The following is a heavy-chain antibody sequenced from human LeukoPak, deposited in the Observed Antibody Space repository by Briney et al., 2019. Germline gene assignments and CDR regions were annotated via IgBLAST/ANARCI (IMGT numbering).Heavy chain of an antibody. V-gene: IGHV3-11*04. CDR3: ARRIVVVPAAMSGAFDYFDY. Sequence: PGGSLRLSCAASGLTFSDYYMSWIRQAPGKGQEWVSYISSSGSTIYYADSVKGRFTISRDNAKNSLYLQMNSLRAEDTAVYYCARRIVVVPAAMSGAFDYFDYWGQGTLVTVSS. CDR1: GLTFSDYY. J-gene: IGHJ4*02. CDR2: ISSSGSTI. D-gene: IGHD2-2*01.